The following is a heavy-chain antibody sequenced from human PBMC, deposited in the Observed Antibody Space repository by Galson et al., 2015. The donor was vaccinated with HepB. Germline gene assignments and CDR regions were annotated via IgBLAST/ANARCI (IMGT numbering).Heavy chain of an antibody. CDR1: GDSVSSNSAA. D-gene: IGHD3-10*01. Sequence: CAISGDSVSSNSAAWNWIRQSPSRGLEWLGRTYYRSKWYNDYAVSVKSRITINPDTSKNQFSLQLNSVTPEDTAVYYCASGDLDTNWFDPWGQGTLATVSS. V-gene: IGHV6-1*01. CDR3: ASGDLDTNWFDP. CDR2: TYYRSKWYN. J-gene: IGHJ5*02.